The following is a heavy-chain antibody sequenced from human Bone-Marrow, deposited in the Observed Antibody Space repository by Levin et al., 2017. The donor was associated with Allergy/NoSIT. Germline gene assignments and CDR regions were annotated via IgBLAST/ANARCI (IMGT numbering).Heavy chain of an antibody. CDR1: GFTFSRYS. D-gene: IGHD2-2*01. CDR3: ARPDCSGTSCYYFFDS. CDR2: ISRSSSTI. Sequence: GGSLRLSCAASGFTFSRYSMNWVRQAPGSGLEWVSYISRSSSTISYADSVKGRFTISRDNAKNSLYLQMNSLRDEDTAVYYCARPDCSGTSCYYFFDSWGQGTLVTVSS. J-gene: IGHJ4*02. V-gene: IGHV3-48*02.